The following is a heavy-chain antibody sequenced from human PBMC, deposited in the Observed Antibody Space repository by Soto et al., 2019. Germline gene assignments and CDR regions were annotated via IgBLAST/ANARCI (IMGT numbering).Heavy chain of an antibody. V-gene: IGHV4-31*03. D-gene: IGHD3-10*01. J-gene: IGHJ4*02. CDR2: IYYSGST. CDR1: GGSISSGGYY. CDR3: ARDPHYYGSGSYWNYFDY. Sequence: SETLSLTCTVSGGSISSGGYYWSWIRQHPGKGLEWIGYIYYSGSTYYNPSLKSRVTISVDTSKNQFSLKLSSVTAADTAVYYSARDPHYYGSGSYWNYFDYWGQGTLVTVSS.